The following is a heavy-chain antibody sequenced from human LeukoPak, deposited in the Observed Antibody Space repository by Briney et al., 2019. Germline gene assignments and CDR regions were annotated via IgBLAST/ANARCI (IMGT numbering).Heavy chain of an antibody. V-gene: IGHV4-39*01. Sequence: PSETLSLTCTVSGVSISSSDYYWGWVRQPPGKGLEWIGSIYYSGRTYYNPPLKSRVTISEDTSKNQFSLKLSSVTAADTAVYYCARHRTAINRYSPYDAFDVWGHGTMVSVSS. J-gene: IGHJ3*01. CDR2: IYYSGRT. CDR1: GVSISSSDYY. CDR3: ARHRTAINRYSPYDAFDV. D-gene: IGHD1-26*01.